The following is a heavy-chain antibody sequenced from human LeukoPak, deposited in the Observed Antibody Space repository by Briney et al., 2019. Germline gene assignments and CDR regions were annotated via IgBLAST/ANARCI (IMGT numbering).Heavy chain of an antibody. CDR2: INYSGST. CDR1: GGSISSSDFY. J-gene: IGHJ4*02. CDR3: ARGRGDIDY. V-gene: IGHV4-39*01. Sequence: PSETLSLTCTVSGGSISSSDFYWGWIRQPPGKGLEWIGSINYSGSTHYNPSLKSRITISVDTSKNQFSLKLSSLTAADTAVYYCARGRGDIDYWGQGTLVTVSS. D-gene: IGHD3-10*01.